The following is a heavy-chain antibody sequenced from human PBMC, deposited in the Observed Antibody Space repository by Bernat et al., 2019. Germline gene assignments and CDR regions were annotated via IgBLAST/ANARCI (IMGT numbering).Heavy chain of an antibody. Sequence: QVQLQQWGAGLLKPSETLSLTCAVSGGSFSGYYWSWIRQPPGKGLEWIGEINHSGSTNYNPSLKSRVTISADTSKNQCPRTLGSVAAADAAVYDCARGNGAARPGRWGYWGQGTLVTVSS. D-gene: IGHD6-6*01. CDR3: ARGNGAARPGRWGY. V-gene: IGHV4-34*01. CDR2: INHSGST. J-gene: IGHJ4*02. CDR1: GGSFSGYY.